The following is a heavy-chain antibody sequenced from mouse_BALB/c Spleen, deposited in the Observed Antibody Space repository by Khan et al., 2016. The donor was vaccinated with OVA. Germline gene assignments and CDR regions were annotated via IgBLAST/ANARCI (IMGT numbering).Heavy chain of an antibody. V-gene: IGHV1S136*01. Sequence: EVQLQQSGPELVKPGASVKMSCKASGYTFTSYDMYWVKQKPGQGLEWIGYINPYNDYTKFNEKFKGKATLTSDKSSSTAYMQLSSLTSEDSAVFYGEKGVLRLQTWMAYWGQGTLVTVSA. CDR2: INPYNDYT. J-gene: IGHJ3*01. D-gene: IGHD3-2*02. CDR1: GYTFTSYD. CDR3: EKGVLRLQTWMAY.